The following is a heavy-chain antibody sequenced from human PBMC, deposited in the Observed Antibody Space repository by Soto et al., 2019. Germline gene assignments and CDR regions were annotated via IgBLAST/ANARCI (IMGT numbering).Heavy chain of an antibody. CDR2: IFHSGDT. Sequence: QVQLQESGTGLVKPSGTLSLTCAVSGDSISNSRWWTWVRQPPGKGLEWIGDIFHSGDTNYNPYLKSRVVISVDKSQNQFSLKVSSVTAADTAVYYCAYSTGWYRHDVWGQGTLVTVSS. J-gene: IGHJ3*01. D-gene: IGHD6-19*01. CDR3: AYSTGWYRHDV. V-gene: IGHV4-4*02. CDR1: GDSISNSRW.